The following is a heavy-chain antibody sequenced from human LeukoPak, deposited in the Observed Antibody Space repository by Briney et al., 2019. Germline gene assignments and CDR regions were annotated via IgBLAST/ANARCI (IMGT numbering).Heavy chain of an antibody. CDR2: INSDGSST. Sequence: PGGSLRLSCAASGFTFSSYWMHWVRQAPGKGLVWVSRINSDGSSTSYVDSVKGRFTISRDNAKNTLYLQMNSLRAEDTAVYYCARGGLSAYCGGDCYTFDYWGQGTLVTVSS. D-gene: IGHD2-21*02. CDR1: GFTFSSYW. V-gene: IGHV3-74*01. CDR3: ARGGLSAYCGGDCYTFDY. J-gene: IGHJ4*02.